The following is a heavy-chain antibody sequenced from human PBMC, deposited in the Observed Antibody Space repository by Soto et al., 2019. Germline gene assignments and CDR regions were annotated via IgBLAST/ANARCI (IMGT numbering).Heavy chain of an antibody. V-gene: IGHV4-34*01. CDR3: ALTPPIEVAGPDF. Sequence: PSETLSLTCAVYGGSFSDYSWNWNWIRQPPGKGLEWIGEINHSGSTSHNPSLKSRVTLSLDTSKNQFSLILTSVTATDTAVDYCALTPPIEVAGPDFWGQVTLVTVSS. D-gene: IGHD6-19*01. J-gene: IGHJ4*02. CDR1: GGSFSDYSWN. CDR2: INHSGST.